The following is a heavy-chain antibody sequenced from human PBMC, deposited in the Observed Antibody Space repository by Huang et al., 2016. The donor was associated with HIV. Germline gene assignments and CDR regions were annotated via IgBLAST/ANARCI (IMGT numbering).Heavy chain of an antibody. CDR1: EYTLTELS. CDR3: ATGVDVFFDF. D-gene: IGHD3-9*01. Sequence: QVQLVQSRAEVKKPGASVKVSCKVSEYTLTELSIHWVRQPPGKGLEWMGGFEPESGETIYAQKCQGRGTMTEDTSTETAFMELSGLRPEDTAVYYCATGVDVFFDFWGQGTLVTVSS. J-gene: IGHJ4*02. CDR2: FEPESGET. V-gene: IGHV1-24*01.